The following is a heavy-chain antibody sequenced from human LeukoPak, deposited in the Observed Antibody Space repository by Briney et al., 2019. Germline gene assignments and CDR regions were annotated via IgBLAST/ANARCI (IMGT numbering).Heavy chain of an antibody. CDR2: IYYSGST. J-gene: IGHJ4*02. Sequence: PSETLSLTCPVPGGSISSSGYYSGWIRPPPGKGLEWIGSIYYSGSTYYNPSLKSRVTISVDTSKNQFSLKLSSVTAADTAVYYCARQTLDCSGGSCYGYFDYWGQGTLVTVSS. CDR3: ARQTLDCSGGSCYGYFDY. CDR1: GGSISSSGYY. V-gene: IGHV4-39*01. D-gene: IGHD2-15*01.